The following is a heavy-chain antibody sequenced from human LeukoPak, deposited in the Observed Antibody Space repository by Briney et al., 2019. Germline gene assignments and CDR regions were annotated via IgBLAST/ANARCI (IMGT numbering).Heavy chain of an antibody. Sequence: ASVKVSCKASGYTFTSYGISWVRQAPGQGLEWMGWIDTNTRDPTYAQGFTGRFVFSLDTSVSTAYLQISSLKAEDTAIYYCARLPTSLDVFDIWGQGTMVTVSS. CDR1: GYTFTSYG. V-gene: IGHV7-4-1*02. J-gene: IGHJ3*02. CDR3: ARLPTSLDVFDI. CDR2: IDTNTRDP. D-gene: IGHD3-16*02.